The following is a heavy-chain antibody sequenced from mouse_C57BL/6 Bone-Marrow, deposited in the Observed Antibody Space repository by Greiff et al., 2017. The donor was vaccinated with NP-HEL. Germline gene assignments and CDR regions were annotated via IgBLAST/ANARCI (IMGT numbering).Heavy chain of an antibody. CDR3: ARDGYPYYFDY. CDR2: IYPGDGDT. V-gene: IGHV1-80*01. CDR1: GYAFSSYW. D-gene: IGHD2-3*01. J-gene: IGHJ2*01. Sequence: VQLQQSGAELVKPGASVKISCKASGYAFSSYWMNWVKQRPGKGLEWIGQIYPGDGDTNYNGKFKGKATLTADKSSSTAYMQLSSLTSEDSAVYFCARDGYPYYFDYWGQGTTLTVSS.